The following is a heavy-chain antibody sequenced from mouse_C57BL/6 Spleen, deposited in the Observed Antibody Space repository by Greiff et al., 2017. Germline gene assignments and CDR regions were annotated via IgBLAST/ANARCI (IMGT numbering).Heavy chain of an antibody. CDR2: INPNNGGT. CDR1: GYTFTDYY. V-gene: IGHV1-26*01. J-gene: IGHJ1*03. Sequence: EVQLQQSGPELVKPGASVKISCKASGYTFTDYYMNWVKQSHGKSLEWIGDINPNNGGTSYNQKFKGKATLTVDKSSSTAYMELRSLTSEDSAVYYCARESGSSSWYFDVWGTGTTLTVSS. D-gene: IGHD1-1*01. CDR3: ARESGSSSWYFDV.